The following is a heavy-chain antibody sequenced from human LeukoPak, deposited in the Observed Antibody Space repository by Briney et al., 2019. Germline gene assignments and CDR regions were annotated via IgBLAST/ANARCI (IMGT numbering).Heavy chain of an antibody. J-gene: IGHJ4*02. Sequence: GASVKVSCKASGYTFTSYGISWVRQAPGQGLEWMGWISAYNGNTNYAQKLQGRVTMTTDTSTSTAYMELRSLRSDDTAVYYCARVADTAMVRQSTGGYYFDYWGQGTLVTVSS. CDR3: ARVADTAMVRQSTGGYYFDY. V-gene: IGHV1-18*01. CDR1: GYTFTSYG. D-gene: IGHD5-18*01. CDR2: ISAYNGNT.